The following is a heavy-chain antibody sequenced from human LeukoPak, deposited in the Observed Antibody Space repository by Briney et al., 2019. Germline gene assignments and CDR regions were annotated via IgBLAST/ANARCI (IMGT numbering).Heavy chain of an antibody. CDR3: ASSTGAIPGPLWYFDY. Sequence: SETLSLTCTVSGGSISSYYWSWIRQPPGKGLEWIGYIYYSGSTNYNPSLKSRVTISVDTSKNQFSLKLSSVTAADTAVYYCASSTGAIPGPLWYFDYWGLGTLVTVSS. V-gene: IGHV4-59*01. CDR1: GGSISSYY. D-gene: IGHD7-27*01. J-gene: IGHJ4*02. CDR2: IYYSGST.